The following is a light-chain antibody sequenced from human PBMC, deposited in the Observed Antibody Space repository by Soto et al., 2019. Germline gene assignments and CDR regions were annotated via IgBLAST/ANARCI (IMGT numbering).Light chain of an antibody. CDR1: QSLSSAY. J-gene: IGKJ1*01. V-gene: IGKV3-20*01. CDR2: AAS. CDR3: QQYGTSPRT. Sequence: EIVLTQSPDTLSLSPGERATLSCRASQSLSSAYLVWYQQKPGQAPRLLMFAASSRATGTPDRFSGSGSGTDFTLTISRLEPEDFAVYYCQQYGTSPRTFGQGTNVDIK.